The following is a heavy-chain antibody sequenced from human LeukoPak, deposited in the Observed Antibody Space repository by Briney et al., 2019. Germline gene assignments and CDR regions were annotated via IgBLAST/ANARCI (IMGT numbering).Heavy chain of an antibody. J-gene: IGHJ4*02. V-gene: IGHV3-9*01. CDR1: GFSFDDYA. CDR3: ARDSPPYLYGSGSRTRYFDY. Sequence: PGGSLRLSCAASGFSFDDYAIHWVRHAPGKGLEWVSGINWNSGSIGYADSVKGRFTISRDNAKTSLYLQMNSLRPEDTAFYYYARDSPPYLYGSGSRTRYFDYWGQGTLVTVSS. D-gene: IGHD3-10*01. CDR2: INWNSGSI.